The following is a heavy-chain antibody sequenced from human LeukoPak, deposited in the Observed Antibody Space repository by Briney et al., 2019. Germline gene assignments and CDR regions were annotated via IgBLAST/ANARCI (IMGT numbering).Heavy chain of an antibody. V-gene: IGHV4-4*07. J-gene: IGHJ6*02. CDR2: IYTSGST. Sequence: SETLSLTRTVSGGSISSYYSSWIRQPAGKGLEWIGRIYTSGSTNYNPSLKSRVTMSVDTSKNQFSLKLSSVTAADTAVYYCAREYYDILTGYYYGMDVWGQGTTVTVSS. D-gene: IGHD3-9*01. CDR1: GGSISSYY. CDR3: AREYYDILTGYYYGMDV.